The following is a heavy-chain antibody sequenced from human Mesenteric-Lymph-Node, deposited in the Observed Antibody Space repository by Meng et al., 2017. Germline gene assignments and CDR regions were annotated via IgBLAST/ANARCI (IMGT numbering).Heavy chain of an antibody. CDR1: GYSFTSYW. CDR3: ARLNFCSGGSCYFYFDY. J-gene: IGHJ4*02. Sequence: GGSLRLSCKGSGYSFTSYWIGWVRQMPGKGLEWMGIIYPGDSDTRYSPSFQGQVTISADKSISTAYLQWSSLKASDTAMYYCARLNFCSGGSCYFYFDYWGQGTLVTGAS. CDR2: IYPGDSDT. V-gene: IGHV5-51*01. D-gene: IGHD2-15*01.